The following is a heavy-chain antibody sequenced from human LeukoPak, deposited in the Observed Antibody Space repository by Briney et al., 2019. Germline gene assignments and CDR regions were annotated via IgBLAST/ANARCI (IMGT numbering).Heavy chain of an antibody. J-gene: IGHJ6*02. D-gene: IGHD3-9*01. CDR2: ITDSGNNI. Sequence: PGGSLRLSCAASGFTFSDYNMNWVRQAPGKGLEWVSYITDSGNNIHYADSVKGRFTISTDNAKNSLYLQMNSLRAEDTAVYYCARSIGLTGGGVDVWGQGTTVTVSS. CDR3: ARSIGLTGGGVDV. V-gene: IGHV3-11*01. CDR1: GFTFSDYN.